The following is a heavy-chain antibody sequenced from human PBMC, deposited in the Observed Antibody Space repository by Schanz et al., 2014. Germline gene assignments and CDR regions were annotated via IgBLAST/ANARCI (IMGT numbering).Heavy chain of an antibody. V-gene: IGHV3-23*04. CDR3: AKPPPGYMISWYTYYFVS. CDR2: ITYNGDST. CDR1: GFAFSNYV. D-gene: IGHD6-13*01. J-gene: IGHJ4*02. Sequence: VQLVESGGGVVQPGKSLRLSCAASGFAFSNYVMDWVRQAPGTGLEWVASITYNGDSTYYTDSVKGRFTISRDNSRNTLYLQMDGLRAEDTAVYYCAKPPPGYMISWYTYYFVSWGQGTLVTVSS.